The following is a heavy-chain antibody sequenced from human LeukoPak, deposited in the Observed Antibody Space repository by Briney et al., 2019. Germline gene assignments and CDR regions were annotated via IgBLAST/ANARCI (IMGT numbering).Heavy chain of an antibody. CDR2: ISSSGTTI. Sequence: GGSLRLSCAASGFAFSDYYMNWIRQAPGKGLEWVSYISSSGTTIYYADSVKGRFTISRDNTKNSLYLQMNSLRAEDTAVYYCAKDLGVTTFDYWGQGTLVTVSA. CDR1: GFAFSDYY. D-gene: IGHD2-21*02. CDR3: AKDLGVTTFDY. J-gene: IGHJ4*02. V-gene: IGHV3-11*01.